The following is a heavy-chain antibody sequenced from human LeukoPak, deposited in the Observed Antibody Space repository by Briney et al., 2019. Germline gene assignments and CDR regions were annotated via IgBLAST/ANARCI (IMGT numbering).Heavy chain of an antibody. CDR2: INHSGST. D-gene: IGHD6-13*01. V-gene: IGHV4-34*01. CDR1: GGSFSGYY. CDR3: ARGGPQRSSWHRKFDY. Sequence: SETLSLTCAVYGGSFSGYYWSWIRQPPGKGLEWIGEINHSGSTNYNPSLKSRVTISVDTSKNQFSLKLSSVTAAGTAVYYCARGGPQRSSWHRKFDYWGQGTLVTVSS. J-gene: IGHJ4*02.